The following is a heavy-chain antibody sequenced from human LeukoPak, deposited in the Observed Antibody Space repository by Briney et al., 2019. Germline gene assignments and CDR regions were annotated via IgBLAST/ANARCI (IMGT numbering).Heavy chain of an antibody. CDR1: GGSINSGSYY. D-gene: IGHD3-10*01. CDR3: ARDKDSGSYFIRDHYIQYMDL. J-gene: IGHJ6*03. V-gene: IGHV4-61*02. CDR2: VLTSGTT. Sequence: PSETLSLTCTVSGGSINSGSYYWSWMRQPAGKGLEWIGRVLTSGTTNYDPSLKSRVSISVDTSKNQFSLNLSSVTAADTAVYYCARDKDSGSYFIRDHYIQYMDLWGKGTTVSISS.